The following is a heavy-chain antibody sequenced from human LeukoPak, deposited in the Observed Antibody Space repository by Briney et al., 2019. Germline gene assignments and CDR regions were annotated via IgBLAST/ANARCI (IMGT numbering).Heavy chain of an antibody. Sequence: ASVKVSCKPSGYSFTKYGFTWVRQAPGQGLEWMGWLSSSDGKTSYAQNLQGRVSITSDTSIATNYMELRSLRSDDTAVYYCLRGAYGDVIDYWGQGTLVTVSS. CDR1: GYSFTKYG. CDR2: LSSSDGKT. V-gene: IGHV1-18*01. CDR3: LRGAYGDVIDY. D-gene: IGHD4-17*01. J-gene: IGHJ4*02.